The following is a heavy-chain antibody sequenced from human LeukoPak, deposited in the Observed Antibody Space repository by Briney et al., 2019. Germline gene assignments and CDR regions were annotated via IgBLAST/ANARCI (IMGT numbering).Heavy chain of an antibody. Sequence: SGTLSLTCSVSGDSVISGLYYWTWVRQPPGKGLEWIGYVYHSGSTTYNPSLKSRVTISIDTSQNKFSLKLRSVTAADTAMYYCARGKYYGDSDFWGQGTLVIVSS. CDR2: VYHSGST. CDR3: ARGKYYGDSDF. V-gene: IGHV4-61*01. J-gene: IGHJ4*02. CDR1: GDSVISGLYY. D-gene: IGHD3-3*01.